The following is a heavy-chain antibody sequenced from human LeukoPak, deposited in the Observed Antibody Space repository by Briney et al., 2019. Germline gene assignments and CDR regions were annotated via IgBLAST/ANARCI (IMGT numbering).Heavy chain of an antibody. CDR1: GGSFSGYY. D-gene: IGHD3-10*01. J-gene: IGHJ5*02. Sequence: PSETLSLTCAVYGGSFSGYYWSWIRQPPGKGLEWIGEINHSGSTNYNPSLKSRVTISVDTSKNQFSLKPSSVTAADTAVYYCARHVWFGGGEFDPWGQGTLVTVSS. V-gene: IGHV4-34*01. CDR2: INHSGST. CDR3: ARHVWFGGGEFDP.